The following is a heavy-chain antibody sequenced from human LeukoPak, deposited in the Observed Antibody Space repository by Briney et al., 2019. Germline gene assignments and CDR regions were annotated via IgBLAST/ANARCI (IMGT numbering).Heavy chain of an antibody. Sequence: ASVKVSCKASGYTFTSYYMHWVRQAPGLGLEWMGIINPSGGSTSYAQKFQGRVTMTRDMSTSTVYMELSSLRSEDTAVYYCARESSSSWFDYWGQGTLVTVSS. J-gene: IGHJ4*02. V-gene: IGHV1-46*01. CDR3: ARESSSSWFDY. D-gene: IGHD6-6*01. CDR2: INPSGGST. CDR1: GYTFTSYY.